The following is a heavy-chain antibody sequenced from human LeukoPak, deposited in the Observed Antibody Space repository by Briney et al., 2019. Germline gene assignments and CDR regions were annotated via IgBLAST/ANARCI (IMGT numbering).Heavy chain of an antibody. D-gene: IGHD3-22*01. CDR3: ARDYVANYYDSSGYQRGGDAVDI. V-gene: IGHV1-46*01. J-gene: IGHJ3*02. CDR2: INPSGGST. Sequence: ASVKVSCKASGYIFTSYYIHWVRQAPGQGLEWMGIINPSGGSTSNAQKFQGRVTMTRDTSTRTVYMELSSLRSEDTAVYYCARDYVANYYDSSGYQRGGDAVDIWGQGTMVTVSS. CDR1: GYIFTSYY.